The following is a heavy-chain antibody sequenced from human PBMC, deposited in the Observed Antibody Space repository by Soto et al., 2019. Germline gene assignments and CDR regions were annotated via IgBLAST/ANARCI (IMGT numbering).Heavy chain of an antibody. CDR1: GYIFVNYG. V-gene: IGHV1-18*01. CDR3: AMVDNYVTPPPQDV. CDR2: ISPYTGDT. J-gene: IGHJ6*02. D-gene: IGHD3-16*01. Sequence: QVQLVQSGDEMKKPGASVRVSCKASGYIFVNYGIAWVRQAPGQGLEWMGWISPYTGDTHSASKVQGRLTMTTDTSTGTAYMDLGSLTSDDTAVYYCAMVDNYVTPPPQDVWGQGTTVTVSS.